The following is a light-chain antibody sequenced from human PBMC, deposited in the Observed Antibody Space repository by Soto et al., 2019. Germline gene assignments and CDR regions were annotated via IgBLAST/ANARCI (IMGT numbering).Light chain of an antibody. CDR2: GAS. Sequence: IVLTQSPATLSLSPGKRATLSCRASQNISNYLIWYQQQPGQAPRLLIYGASTRATGIPARFSGSGSGTEFTLTISSLQSEDFAVYYCQQYNNWPPLTFGGGTKVDIK. V-gene: IGKV3-15*01. CDR3: QQYNNWPPLT. J-gene: IGKJ4*01. CDR1: QNISNY.